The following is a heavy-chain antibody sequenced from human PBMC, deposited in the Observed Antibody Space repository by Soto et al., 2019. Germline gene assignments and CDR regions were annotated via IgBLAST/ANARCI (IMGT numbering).Heavy chain of an antibody. Sequence: EVQLVESGGGLVQPGGSLRLSCAASGFTVRTSYMNWVRQSPGRGLEWLSVIYAGGTSYHADSVKVRFTISRDESKNTVYLQMNSLRAMDTAVYYCTREITSGWNAFDCWGQGTLVTVSS. CDR1: GFTVRTSY. V-gene: IGHV3-66*01. D-gene: IGHD6-19*01. CDR3: TREITSGWNAFDC. J-gene: IGHJ4*02. CDR2: IYAGGTS.